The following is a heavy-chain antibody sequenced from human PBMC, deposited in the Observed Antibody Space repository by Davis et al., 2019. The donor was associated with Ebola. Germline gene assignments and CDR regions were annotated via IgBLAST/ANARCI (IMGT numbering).Heavy chain of an antibody. CDR2: IHYSGST. V-gene: IGHV4-59*12. CDR1: GGSISSYY. CDR3: ARGNIVVVPAAPERLTGWFDP. D-gene: IGHD2-2*01. J-gene: IGHJ5*02. Sequence: PSETLSLTCTVSGGSISSYYWSWIRQPPGKGLEWIGYIHYSGSTNYNPSLKSRVTISVDTSKNQFSLKLSSVTAADTAVYYCARGNIVVVPAAPERLTGWFDPWGQGTLVTVSS.